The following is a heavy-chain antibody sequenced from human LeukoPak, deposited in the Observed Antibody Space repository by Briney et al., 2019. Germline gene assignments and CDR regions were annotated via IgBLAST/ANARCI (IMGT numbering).Heavy chain of an antibody. CDR2: ISYDGSNK. J-gene: IGHJ5*02. CDR1: GFTFSSYA. Sequence: GRSPRLSCAASGFTFSSYAMHWVRQAPGKGLEWVAVISYDGSNKYYADSVKGRFTISRDNSKNTLYLQMNSLRAEDTAVYYCARDPDNEVAGPRSGWFDPWGQGTLVTVSS. CDR3: ARDPDNEVAGPRSGWFDP. D-gene: IGHD6-19*01. V-gene: IGHV3-30*04.